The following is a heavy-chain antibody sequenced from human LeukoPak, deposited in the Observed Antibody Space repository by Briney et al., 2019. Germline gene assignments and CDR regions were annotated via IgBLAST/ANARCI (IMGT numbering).Heavy chain of an antibody. Sequence: SETLSLTCTVSGGSISSYYRSWIRQPPGKGLEWIGYIYYSGSTNYNPSLKSRVTISVDTSKNQFSLKLSSVTAADTAVYYCARSRWFGSNDYWGQGTLVTVSS. J-gene: IGHJ4*02. D-gene: IGHD3-10*01. CDR2: IYYSGST. CDR1: GGSISSYY. V-gene: IGHV4-59*01. CDR3: ARSRWFGSNDY.